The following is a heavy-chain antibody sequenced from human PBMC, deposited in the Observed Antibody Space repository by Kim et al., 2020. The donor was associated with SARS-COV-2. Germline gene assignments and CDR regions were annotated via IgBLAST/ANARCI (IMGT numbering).Heavy chain of an antibody. Sequence: SGPTLVNPTQTLTLTCTFSGFSLSTNGVGVGWIRQPPGKALEWLALIYWDDDKRYSPSLKSRLTITKDTSKNQVVLTMTNMDPVDTATYYCAHRSITMLRGGLDPWGQGTLVTVSS. CDR1: GFSLSTNGVG. CDR2: IYWDDDK. D-gene: IGHD3-10*01. J-gene: IGHJ5*02. V-gene: IGHV2-5*02. CDR3: AHRSITMLRGGLDP.